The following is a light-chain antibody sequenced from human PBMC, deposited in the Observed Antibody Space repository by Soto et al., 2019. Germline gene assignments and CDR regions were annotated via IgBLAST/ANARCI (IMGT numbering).Light chain of an antibody. J-gene: IGKJ4*01. CDR1: QSVSTF. CDR3: RQYGRSLGFA. CDR2: DAS. V-gene: IGKV3-20*01. Sequence: EIVLTQSPATLSLSPGERATLSCRASQSVSTFLAWYQHKPGQAPRLLIYDASNRATGIPDRFRGSGSGTEFTLTISRLEPEDFAVYYCRQYGRSLGFAFGGGTKVDIK.